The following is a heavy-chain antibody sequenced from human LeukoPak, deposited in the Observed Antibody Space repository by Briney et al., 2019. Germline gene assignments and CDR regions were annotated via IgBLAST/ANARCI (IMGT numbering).Heavy chain of an antibody. D-gene: IGHD2-2*02. CDR1: GFTFSSFA. Sequence: GRSLRLSCAASGFTFSSFAMSWVRQAPGRGLEWVSSISNGAGSTSYADSVQGRFTVSRDNSRNTLYLQMNGLRDEDTAVYFCAKNQRYCSITSCYTWGQGTLVTVSS. CDR3: AKNQRYCSITSCYT. J-gene: IGHJ4*02. V-gene: IGHV3-23*01. CDR2: ISNGAGST.